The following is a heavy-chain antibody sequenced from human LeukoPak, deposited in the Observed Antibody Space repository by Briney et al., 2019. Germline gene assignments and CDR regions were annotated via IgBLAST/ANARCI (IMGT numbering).Heavy chain of an antibody. V-gene: IGHV4-59*08. Sequence: SETLSVTCTVSGGSINNYYWSRIRQPPGEGLEGIGYTHDSGTTNYNPSLKTRVTISVDTSKIQFSLNLTSVTAADTAVYYCARLYGYTYGHGGMDVWGQGTTVTVSS. CDR3: ARLYGYTYGHGGMDV. CDR1: GGSINNYY. J-gene: IGHJ6*02. D-gene: IGHD5-18*01. CDR2: THDSGTT.